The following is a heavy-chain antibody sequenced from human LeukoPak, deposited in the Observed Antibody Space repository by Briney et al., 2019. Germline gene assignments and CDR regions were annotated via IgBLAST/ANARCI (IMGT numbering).Heavy chain of an antibody. V-gene: IGHV3-9*01. CDR2: ISGNSGSI. D-gene: IGHD5-12*01. CDR3: AKGYSGYDWSLVDY. CDR1: GFTFDDYA. Sequence: GGSLRLSCAASGFTFDDYAMHWVRQAPGKGLEWVSGISGNSGSIGYADSVKGRFTISRDNAKNSLYLQMNSLRAEDTAVYYCAKGYSGYDWSLVDYWGQGTLVTVSS. J-gene: IGHJ4*02.